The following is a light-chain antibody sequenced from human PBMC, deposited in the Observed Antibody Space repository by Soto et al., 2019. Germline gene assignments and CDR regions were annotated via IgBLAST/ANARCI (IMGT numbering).Light chain of an antibody. CDR3: LLYYSGAQPV. Sequence: QTVVTQEPSLTVSPGGTVTLTCASSTGAVTSSFYPNWFQQKPGPAPRALIYSTSNSHAWTPARFSGSLLGGKAALTLSGVQTEDEAEYYCLLYYSGAQPVFGGGTKLTVL. CDR1: TGAVTSSFY. J-gene: IGLJ2*01. V-gene: IGLV7-43*01. CDR2: STS.